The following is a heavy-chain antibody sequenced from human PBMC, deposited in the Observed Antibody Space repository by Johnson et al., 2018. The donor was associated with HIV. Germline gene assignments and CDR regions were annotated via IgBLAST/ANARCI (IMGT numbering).Heavy chain of an antibody. Sequence: QVQLVESGGGLVQPGGSLRLSCAASGFTFSSYGMHWVRQAPGKGLEWVAVISYDGSNKYYADSVKGRFTISRDNSNNTLYLQMNSLRAEDTAVYYCAKFVGAGSYDAFDIWGQGTMVTVSS. CDR3: AKFVGAGSYDAFDI. J-gene: IGHJ3*02. CDR2: ISYDGSNK. V-gene: IGHV3-30*18. D-gene: IGHD1-26*01. CDR1: GFTFSSYG.